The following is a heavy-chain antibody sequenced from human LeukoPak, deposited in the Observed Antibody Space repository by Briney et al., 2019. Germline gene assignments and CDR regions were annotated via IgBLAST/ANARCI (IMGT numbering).Heavy chain of an antibody. CDR3: AKDIGSYYDY. Sequence: GGSLRLSRAASGFTFSDYYMSWIRQAPGKGLEWVSYISSSGSTIYYADSVKGRFTISRDNSKNTLYLEMNSLRAEDTAVYYCAKDIGSYYDYWGQGILVTVSS. J-gene: IGHJ4*02. CDR1: GFTFSDYY. CDR2: ISSSGSTI. V-gene: IGHV3-11*04. D-gene: IGHD3-10*01.